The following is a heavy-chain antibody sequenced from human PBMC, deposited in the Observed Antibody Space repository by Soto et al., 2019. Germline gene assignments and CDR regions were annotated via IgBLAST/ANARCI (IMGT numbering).Heavy chain of an antibody. D-gene: IGHD3-3*01. CDR1: GGSISSYY. CDR3: AREWREYYDFWSGQAYYFDY. Sequence: SETLSLTCTVSGGSISSYYWSWIRQPPGKGLEWIGYIYYSGSTNYNPSLKSRVTISVDTSKNQFSLKLSSVTAADTAVYYCAREWREYYDFWSGQAYYFDYWGQGTLVTVSS. V-gene: IGHV4-59*01. J-gene: IGHJ4*02. CDR2: IYYSGST.